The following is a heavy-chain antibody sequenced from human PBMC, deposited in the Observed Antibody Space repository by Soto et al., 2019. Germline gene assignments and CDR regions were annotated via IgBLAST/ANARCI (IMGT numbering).Heavy chain of an antibody. Sequence: GESLKISCAASGFTFSDYYMSWIRQAPGKGLEWASYISSSGGTIYYADSVKGRFTSSRDNAKNSLYLQMNNLRAEDTAVYYWARGGYYGSGTRRDVDYWGQGTLVTVSS. CDR2: ISSSGGTI. CDR1: GFTFSDYY. D-gene: IGHD3-10*01. V-gene: IGHV3-11*01. CDR3: ARGGYYGSGTRRDVDY. J-gene: IGHJ4*02.